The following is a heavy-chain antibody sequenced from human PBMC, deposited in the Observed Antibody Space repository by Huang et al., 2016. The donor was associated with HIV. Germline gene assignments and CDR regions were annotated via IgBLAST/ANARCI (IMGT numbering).Heavy chain of an antibody. CDR1: TFRFGAYW. Sequence: VESGGRLVQPGGSLRLSCVGSTFRFGAYWMSWVRQSPGKGRECVANIKQDESEKYYVDSVKCRFNISRDNAKKVLFLEMNNVRVEDTATYYCATKTAAMDIWGQGTTVTVS. V-gene: IGHV3-7*01. CDR2: IKQDESEK. CDR3: ATKTAAMDI. D-gene: IGHD1-7*01. J-gene: IGHJ6*02.